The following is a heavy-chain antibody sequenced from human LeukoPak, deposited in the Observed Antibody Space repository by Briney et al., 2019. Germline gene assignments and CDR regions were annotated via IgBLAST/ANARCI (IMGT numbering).Heavy chain of an antibody. Sequence: SETLSLTCTVSGGSISSYYWSWIRQPPGKGLEWIGYIYYSGSTNYNPSLKSRVTISVDTSKNQFSLKVSSVPAADTAVYYCARGRRTGTTDYWGRATMVSVSS. CDR2: IYYSGST. J-gene: IGHJ4*02. D-gene: IGHD1-7*01. CDR1: GGSISSYY. CDR3: ARGRRTGTTDY. V-gene: IGHV4-59*01.